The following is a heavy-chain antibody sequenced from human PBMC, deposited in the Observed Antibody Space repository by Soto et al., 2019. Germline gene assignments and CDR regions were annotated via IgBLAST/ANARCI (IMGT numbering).Heavy chain of an antibody. CDR2: ISSSSSYI. CDR1: GFTFSSYS. CDR3: ARGAVVVAVGYYYGMDV. D-gene: IGHD2-15*01. J-gene: IGHJ6*02. Sequence: GGSLRLSCAASGFTFSSYSMNWVRQAPGKGLEWVSSISSSSSYIYYADSVKGRFTISRDNAKNSLYLQMNSLRAEDTAVYYCARGAVVVAVGYYYGMDVWGQGTTVTVSS. V-gene: IGHV3-21*01.